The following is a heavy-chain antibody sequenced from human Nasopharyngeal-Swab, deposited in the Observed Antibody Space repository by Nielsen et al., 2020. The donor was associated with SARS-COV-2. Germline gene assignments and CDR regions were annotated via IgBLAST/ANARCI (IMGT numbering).Heavy chain of an antibody. CDR3: VRRSDLFDSRGYS. J-gene: IGHJ5*02. CDR2: LLSSGSS. V-gene: IGHV4-39*01. CDR1: GASFTTSDYY. D-gene: IGHD3-22*01. Sequence: SETLSLTCTVSGASFTTSDYYRGWIRQPPGEGLEWIGSLLSSGSSYSNPSLKSRVSISVDTSKNQFSLKLTSVTAADTAVYYCVRRSDLFDSRGYSLGQGTLVTVSS.